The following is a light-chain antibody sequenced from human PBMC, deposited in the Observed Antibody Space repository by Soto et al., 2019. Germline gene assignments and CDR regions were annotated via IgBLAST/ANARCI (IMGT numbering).Light chain of an antibody. J-gene: IGLJ3*02. Sequence: QSVLTQPPSVSGAPGQTVTISCAGTSCNIGSNYDVHWYQHLPGTAPKLLIFGYTNRPSGVPDRFSGSKSGTPASLAITGLQSEDEAAYYCQSYDSDVSAWVFGGGTKVTVL. CDR1: SCNIGSNYD. CDR2: GYT. CDR3: QSYDSDVSAWV. V-gene: IGLV1-40*01.